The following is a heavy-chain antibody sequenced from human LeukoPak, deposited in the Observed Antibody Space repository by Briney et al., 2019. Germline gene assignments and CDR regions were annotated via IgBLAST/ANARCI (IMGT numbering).Heavy chain of an antibody. Sequence: SETLSLTCAVYGGSFSDYYWSWIRQSPGKGLEWIGEINHSGSTNYNPSLKSRVTISVDTSKNQFSLKLNSVTAADTAVYYCARVDGSCSGGSCPSGNWFDPWGQGTLVTVSS. CDR3: ARVDGSCSGGSCPSGNWFDP. CDR2: INHSGST. D-gene: IGHD2-15*01. V-gene: IGHV4-34*01. CDR1: GGSFSDYY. J-gene: IGHJ5*02.